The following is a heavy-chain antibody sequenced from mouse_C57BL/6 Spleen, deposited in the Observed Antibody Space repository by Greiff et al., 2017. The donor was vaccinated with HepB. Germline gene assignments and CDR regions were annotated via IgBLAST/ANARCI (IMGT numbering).Heavy chain of an antibody. Sequence: QVQLQQSGPELVKPGASVKISCKASGYAFSSSWMNWVKQRPGKGLEWIGRIYPGDGDTNYNGKFKGKATLTADKSSSTAYMQLSSLTSEDSAVYCCARERDDWFAYWGQGTLVTVSA. CDR2: IYPGDGDT. V-gene: IGHV1-82*01. J-gene: IGHJ3*01. D-gene: IGHD2-3*01. CDR3: ARERDDWFAY. CDR1: GYAFSSSW.